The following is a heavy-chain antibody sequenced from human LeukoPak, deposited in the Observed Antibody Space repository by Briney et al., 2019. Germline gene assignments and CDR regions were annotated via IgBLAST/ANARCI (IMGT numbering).Heavy chain of an antibody. CDR3: ARNFWSGYSDWFDP. V-gene: IGHV3-48*01. CDR1: GFTFKQHS. D-gene: IGHD3-3*01. J-gene: IGHJ5*02. CDR2: ISGGSTSM. Sequence: GGSLRLSCAASGFTFKQHSMTWARQAPGNGLEWVSYISGGSTSMYYADSVRGRFTISRDDAKSSLYLQMNTLRADDTAVYYCARNFWSGYSDWFDPWGQGTLVTVSS.